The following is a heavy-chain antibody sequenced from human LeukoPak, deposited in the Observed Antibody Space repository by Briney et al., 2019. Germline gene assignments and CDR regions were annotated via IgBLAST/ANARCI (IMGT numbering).Heavy chain of an antibody. CDR1: ESTFSSCA. J-gene: IGHJ4*02. Sequence: GASRRLSCAASESTFSSCAMSGVREAPGEGLEGVSVISGSGGSTYSAASVKGRFTNNSDKSMNTQYQKMNSLRADDTAVYYCAKARGRDGYKDDLDFWGQGTLVTVSS. CDR2: ISGSGGST. D-gene: IGHD5-24*01. CDR3: AKARGRDGYKDDLDF. V-gene: IGHV3-23*01.